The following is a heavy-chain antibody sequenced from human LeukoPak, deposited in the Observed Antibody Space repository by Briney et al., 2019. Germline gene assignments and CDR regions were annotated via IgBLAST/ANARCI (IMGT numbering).Heavy chain of an antibody. J-gene: IGHJ4*02. D-gene: IGHD1-26*01. V-gene: IGHV4-61*02. CDR3: AASGSPGS. CDR1: GGSISSGSYY. Sequence: SQTLSLTCTVSGGSISSGSYYWNWIRHPAGRGLEWIGRIYTSGTTNYNPSLKSRVTISVDTSKNQFSLKLSSVTAADTTVYYCAASGSPGSWGQGTLVTVSS. CDR2: IYTSGTT.